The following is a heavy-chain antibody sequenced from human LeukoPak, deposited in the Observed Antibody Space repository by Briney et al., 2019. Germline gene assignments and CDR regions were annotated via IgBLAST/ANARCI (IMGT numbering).Heavy chain of an antibody. D-gene: IGHD2-2*01. CDR2: MNPHSGNT. CDR1: DYTFTNYG. Sequence: ASVKVSCKASDYTFTNYGISWVRQATGQGLEWMGWMNPHSGNTGYAQKFQGRVTITMHTSISTAYMELTSLRSEDTAVYYCARGPTSNTNLYYFDYWGLGTLVTVSS. V-gene: IGHV1-8*03. CDR3: ARGPTSNTNLYYFDY. J-gene: IGHJ4*02.